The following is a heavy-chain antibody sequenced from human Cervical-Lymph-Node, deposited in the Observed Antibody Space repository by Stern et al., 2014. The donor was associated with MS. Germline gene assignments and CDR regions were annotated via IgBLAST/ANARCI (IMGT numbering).Heavy chain of an antibody. CDR1: GFTFSTYA. V-gene: IGHV3-30-3*01. J-gene: IGHJ4*02. D-gene: IGHD3-10*01. CDR2: IAYDGAQR. CDR3: ARGGRGVGLEY. Sequence: VQLVESGGGVIQPGRSLKLSCGASGFTFSTYAMHWVRQAPGKGLEWVAFIAYDGAQRNSTGSVKARFTIARDNSKNTLYLHMNSLRDEDTAVYFCARGGRGVGLEYWGQGALVTVSS.